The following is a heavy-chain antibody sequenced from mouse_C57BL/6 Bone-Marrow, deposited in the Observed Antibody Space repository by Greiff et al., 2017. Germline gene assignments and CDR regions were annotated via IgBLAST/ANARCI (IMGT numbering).Heavy chain of an antibody. V-gene: IGHV1-53*01. CDR2: INPSNGGT. CDR3: ARSDGSNYGGFAY. D-gene: IGHD2-5*01. CDR1: GYTFTSYW. Sequence: QVQLQQPGTELVKPGASVKLSCKASGYTFTSYWMHWVKQRPGQGLAWIGNINPSNGGTNYNEKFKSKATLTVDKSSSSAYMQLSSLTSEDSAVYYCARSDGSNYGGFAYWGQGTLVTVSA. J-gene: IGHJ3*01.